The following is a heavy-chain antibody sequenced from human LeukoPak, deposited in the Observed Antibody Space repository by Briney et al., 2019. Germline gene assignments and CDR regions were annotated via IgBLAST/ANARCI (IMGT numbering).Heavy chain of an antibody. J-gene: IGHJ4*02. Sequence: GGSLRLSCAAPGFTFSRYSMNWVRQAPGQGLEGVSYISSSSSTFYYADYLKGRFTISRDNAKNSLYLKMNSLRDEDTAVYYCARAQTYYGSGSYLYWGQGTLVTVSS. V-gene: IGHV3-48*02. CDR1: GFTFSRYS. D-gene: IGHD3-10*01. CDR3: ARAQTYYGSGSYLY. CDR2: ISSSSSTF.